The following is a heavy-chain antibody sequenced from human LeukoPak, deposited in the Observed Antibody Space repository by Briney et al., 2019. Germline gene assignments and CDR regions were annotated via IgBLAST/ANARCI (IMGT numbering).Heavy chain of an antibody. J-gene: IGHJ4*02. CDR2: ISYNSVHI. V-gene: IGHV3-21*01. D-gene: IGHD2-2*01. Sequence: GGSLRLSCAASGFTFSSYSMNWVRQAPGKGLEWVPSISYNSVHIYYADSVKGRFAISRDNAKKSLSLQMNSLRAEDTAVYYCARGTNVVPAAAINDYWGQGTLVTVSS. CDR1: GFTFSSYS. CDR3: ARGTNVVPAAAINDY.